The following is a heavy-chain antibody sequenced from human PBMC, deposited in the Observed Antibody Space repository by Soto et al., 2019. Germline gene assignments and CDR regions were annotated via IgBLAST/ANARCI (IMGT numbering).Heavy chain of an antibody. CDR2: IHPSGQPI. Sequence: EVQLVESGGGLVQPGGSLRLSCAVSGFTFSSSEMYWVRQAPGKGLEWISYIHPSGQPIFCADSVKGRFTISRDNANNSLFLQMSSLRAEDTAVYYCARRASRWGQGTMVTVSS. D-gene: IGHD1-26*01. CDR1: GFTFSSSE. J-gene: IGHJ3*01. CDR3: ARRASR. V-gene: IGHV3-48*03.